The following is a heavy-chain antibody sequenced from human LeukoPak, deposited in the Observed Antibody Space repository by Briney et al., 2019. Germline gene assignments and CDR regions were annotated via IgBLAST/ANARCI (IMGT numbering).Heavy chain of an antibody. D-gene: IGHD2-21*02. J-gene: IGHJ4*02. CDR1: GFTFSSYA. CDR2: ISSNGGST. V-gene: IGHV3-64*01. CDR3: ARDLLCGGDCYSGFDY. Sequence: GGSLRLSCAASGFTFSSYAMHWVRQAPGKGLEYVSAISSNGGSTYYANSVKGRFTISRDNSKNTLYLQMGSLRAEDMAVYYCARDLLCGGDCYSGFDYWAREPWSPSPQ.